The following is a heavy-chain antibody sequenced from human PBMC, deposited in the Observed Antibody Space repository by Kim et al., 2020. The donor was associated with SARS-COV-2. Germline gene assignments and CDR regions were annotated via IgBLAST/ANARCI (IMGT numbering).Heavy chain of an antibody. CDR3: ARWSYYYGSGHFDY. CDR1: GFTFSSYS. V-gene: IGHV3-48*04. CDR2: ISSSSTI. Sequence: GGSLRLSCAASGFTFSSYSMNWVRQAPGKGLEWVSYISSSSTIYYADSVKGRFTISRDNAKNSLYLHMNSLRAEDTAVYYCARWSYYYGSGHFDYWGQGT. D-gene: IGHD3-10*01. J-gene: IGHJ4*02.